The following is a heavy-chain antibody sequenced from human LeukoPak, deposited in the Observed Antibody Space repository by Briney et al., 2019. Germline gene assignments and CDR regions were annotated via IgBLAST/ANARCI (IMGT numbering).Heavy chain of an antibody. D-gene: IGHD5-12*01. CDR1: GGSISSGDYY. Sequence: SETLSLTCTVSGGSISSGDYYWGWIRRPPGKGLEWIASIYYSGTTHYNPSLKSRVTMSVDTSKNQFSLKLTAVTAADTAVYYCARALDIVATITPIDYWGQGTLVTVSS. J-gene: IGHJ4*02. CDR3: ARALDIVATITPIDY. CDR2: IYYSGTT. V-gene: IGHV4-39*01.